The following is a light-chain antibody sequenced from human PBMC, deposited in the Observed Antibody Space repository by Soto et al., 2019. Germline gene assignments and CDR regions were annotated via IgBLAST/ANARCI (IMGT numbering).Light chain of an antibody. J-gene: IGLJ1*01. Sequence: QSALTQPASVSGSPGQSITIFCTGTSSDVGGYDYVSWYQQHPDKAPKLMIYEVTNRPSGVSNRFSGSKSGNTASLTISGLLAEDEADYYCTSYTNSCTYVFGTGTKVTVL. V-gene: IGLV2-14*01. CDR3: TSYTNSCTYV. CDR2: EVT. CDR1: SSDVGGYDY.